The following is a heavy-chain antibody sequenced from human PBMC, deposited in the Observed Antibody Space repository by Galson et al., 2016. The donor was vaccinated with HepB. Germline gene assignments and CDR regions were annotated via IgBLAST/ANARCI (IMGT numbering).Heavy chain of an antibody. CDR1: GGSISLYS. V-gene: IGHV4-59*01. CDR3: AASDLVGAPASVFRY. D-gene: IGHD1-26*01. J-gene: IGHJ4*02. CDR2: IFYDGSA. Sequence: SETLSLTCTVSGGSISLYSWSWIRQPPGKGLEWIGYIFYDGSANYNPSLKSRVAISRDTSENQFSLKVSSVNGADTAVYYCAASDLVGAPASVFRYWGQGFLATVSS.